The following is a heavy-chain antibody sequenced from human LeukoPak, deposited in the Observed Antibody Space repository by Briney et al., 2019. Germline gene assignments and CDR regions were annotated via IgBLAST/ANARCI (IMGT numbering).Heavy chain of an antibody. CDR2: INPNSGGT. CDR1: GYTFTGYY. CDR3: ARRAVYYYYYMDV. Sequence: AASVKVSCKASGYTFTGYYVHWVRQAPGQGLEWMGWINPNSGGTNYAQKFQGRVTMTRDTSISTAYMELSRLKSDDTAVYYCARRAVYYYYYMDVWGKGTTVTVSS. D-gene: IGHD6-25*01. J-gene: IGHJ6*03. V-gene: IGHV1-2*02.